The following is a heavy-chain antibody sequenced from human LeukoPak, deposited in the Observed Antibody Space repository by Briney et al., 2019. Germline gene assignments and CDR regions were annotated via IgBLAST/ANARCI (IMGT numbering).Heavy chain of an antibody. V-gene: IGHV3-30*04. D-gene: IGHD2/OR15-2a*01. J-gene: IGHJ4*02. CDR2: MSYDGTNK. Sequence: PGRSLRLSCAASGFSFSAYSMHWVRQAPGKGLEWVAVMSYDGTNKYYADSVKGRFTISRDNSKYTLYLQMNSLSAEDTAVYYCARDFYDYWGQGTLVTVSS. CDR1: GFSFSAYS. CDR3: ARDFYDY.